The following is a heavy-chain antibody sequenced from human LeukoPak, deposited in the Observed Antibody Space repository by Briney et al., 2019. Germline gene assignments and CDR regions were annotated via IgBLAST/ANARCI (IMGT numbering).Heavy chain of an antibody. CDR2: INWNGGST. J-gene: IGHJ4*02. CDR3: ARGGYSSSWYGGLVY. CDR1: GFTFDDYG. Sequence: GGSLRLSCAASGFTFDDYGMSWVRQAPGKGLEWVSGINWNGGSTGYADSVKGRITISRDNAKNSLYLQMNSLRAEDTALYYCARGGYSSSWYGGLVYWGQGTLVTVSS. D-gene: IGHD6-13*01. V-gene: IGHV3-20*04.